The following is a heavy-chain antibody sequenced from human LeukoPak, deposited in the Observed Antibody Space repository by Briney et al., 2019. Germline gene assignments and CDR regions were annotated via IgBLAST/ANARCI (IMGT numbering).Heavy chain of an antibody. CDR3: ARLTMVVSPVDY. J-gene: IGHJ4*02. CDR1: GYTFTGYY. D-gene: IGHD4-23*01. V-gene: IGHV1-2*06. CDR2: IHPNSGGT. Sequence: ASVKVSCKASGYTFTGYYMHWVRQAPGQGLEWMGRIHPNSGGTNYAQKFKGRVTMTRDTYISTDYMEMSRLRSDDTAVYYCARLTMVVSPVDYWGQGTLVTVSS.